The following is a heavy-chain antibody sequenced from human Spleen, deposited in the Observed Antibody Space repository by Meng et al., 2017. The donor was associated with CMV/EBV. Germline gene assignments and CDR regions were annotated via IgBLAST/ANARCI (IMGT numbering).Heavy chain of an antibody. J-gene: IGHJ4*02. CDR2: INSSGGT. CDR1: GNTFARYY. D-gene: IGHD4-17*01. V-gene: IGHV1-46*01. Sequence: ALGNTFARYYMNWVRQATGQGLGWMGIINSSGGTTYAQKFQGRVTMTRDTSTSTVYMVLTSLRSEDTAMYYCARGRFDYGDYTILDYWGQGTLVTVSS. CDR3: ARGRFDYGDYTILDY.